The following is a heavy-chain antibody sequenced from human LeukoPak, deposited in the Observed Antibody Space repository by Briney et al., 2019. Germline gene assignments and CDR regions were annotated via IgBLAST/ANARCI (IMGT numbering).Heavy chain of an antibody. CDR1: GGSFSGYY. J-gene: IGHJ4*02. V-gene: IGHV4-34*01. Sequence: SETLSLTCAVYGGSFSGYYWSWIRQPPGKGLEWIGEINHSGSTNYNPSLKNRVTISVDTSKNQFSLKLSSVTAADTAVYYCARARRSTIFGIILDYWGQGTLVTVSS. CDR2: INHSGST. D-gene: IGHD3-3*01. CDR3: ARARRSTIFGIILDY.